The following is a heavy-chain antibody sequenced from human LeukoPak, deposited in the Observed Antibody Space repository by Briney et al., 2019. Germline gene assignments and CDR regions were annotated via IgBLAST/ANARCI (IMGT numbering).Heavy chain of an antibody. V-gene: IGHV3-7*01. CDR2: INQGGSKK. Sequence: GGSLRLSCEASGFTFSNYWMNWVRQAPGMGLEWVAYINQGGSKKYYADSVKGRFTISRDNAKNSLYLQMSSLRAEDTAMYYCARDKGYGSDYWGPGVQVTVSS. CDR1: GFTFSNYW. J-gene: IGHJ4*02. CDR3: ARDKGYGSDY. D-gene: IGHD3-10*01.